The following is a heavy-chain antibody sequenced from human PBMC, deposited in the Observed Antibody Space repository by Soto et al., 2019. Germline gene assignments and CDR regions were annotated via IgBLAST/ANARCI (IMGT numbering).Heavy chain of an antibody. D-gene: IGHD1-1*01. Sequence: QITLKESGPTRVRPTQTLTLTCTFSGFSLSTGGVGVGWIRQPPGKALERLALIYWDDDKRYSPSLKSRLTITKDTSGYQVVLTMTNMDPVDTATCYCAHRVGLQGNWNGGYFDFWGQGALVTVSS. J-gene: IGHJ4*02. CDR2: IYWDDDK. V-gene: IGHV2-5*02. CDR3: AHRVGLQGNWNGGYFDF. CDR1: GFSLSTGGVG.